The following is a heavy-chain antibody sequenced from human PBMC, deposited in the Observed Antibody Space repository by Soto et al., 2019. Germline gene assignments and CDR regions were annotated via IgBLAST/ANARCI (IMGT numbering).Heavy chain of an antibody. CDR3: ARGEWELLRDRESGCWFDP. D-gene: IGHD1-26*01. J-gene: IGHJ5*02. CDR1: GGSISSGGYY. CDR2: IYYSGST. V-gene: IGHV4-31*03. Sequence: QVQLQESGPGLVKPSQTLSLTCTVSGGSISSGGYYWSWIRQHPGKGLEWIGYIYYSGSTYYNPSLKSRVTISVDTSKNQFSLKLSSVTAADTAVYYCARGEWELLRDRESGCWFDPWGQGTLVTVSS.